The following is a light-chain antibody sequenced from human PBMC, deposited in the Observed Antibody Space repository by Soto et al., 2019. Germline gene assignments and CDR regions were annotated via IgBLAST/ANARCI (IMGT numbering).Light chain of an antibody. CDR1: ESVHAS. CDR2: DAS. CDR3: QQYNTCH. J-gene: IGKJ3*01. V-gene: IGKV3-11*01. Sequence: EAELTQSPVTLSLSPGESATLTCRASESVHASLARYQQRPGRAPRLVIQDASIRATGIPARFSGSGFGTEFTLSISSLEPEDFGVYYCQQYNTCHFGPGTKVNIK.